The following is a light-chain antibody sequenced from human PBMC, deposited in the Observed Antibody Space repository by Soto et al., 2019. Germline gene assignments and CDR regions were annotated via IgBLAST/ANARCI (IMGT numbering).Light chain of an antibody. CDR1: SSDFGAYNL. V-gene: IGLV2-14*01. J-gene: IGLJ1*01. CDR3: TSYEGGGKYV. Sequence: QSALTQPASVSGSPGQSVTISCTGTSSDFGAYNLVSWYQQYPGKAPKLMIYEVSNRPSGVSNRFSGSKSGNTASLTISGLQAEDEADYYCCTSYEGGGKYVFGTGTKVTVL. CDR2: EVS.